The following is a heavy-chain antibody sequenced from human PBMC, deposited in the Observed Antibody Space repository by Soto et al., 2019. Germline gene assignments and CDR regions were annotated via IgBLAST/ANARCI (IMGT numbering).Heavy chain of an antibody. Sequence: QVQLQESGPGLVKPSQTLSLTCTVSGGSISSGDYYWTWIRQPPGKGLEWIAYIHNTGSPYYNLSLKSRLTISGDTTKNQFSRRRSSVTAADTAVYYCARSRHSGSYFFDYWGQGIVVTVSS. J-gene: IGHJ4*02. CDR1: GGSISSGDYY. CDR2: IHNTGSP. D-gene: IGHD1-26*01. CDR3: ARSRHSGSYFFDY. V-gene: IGHV4-30-4*01.